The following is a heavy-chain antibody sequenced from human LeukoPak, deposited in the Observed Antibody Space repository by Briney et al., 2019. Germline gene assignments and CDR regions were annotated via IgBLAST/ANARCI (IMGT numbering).Heavy chain of an antibody. CDR3: ARGRIGSGWGNWFDP. Sequence: KPSETLSLTFTVSGGSISSYYWSWIRQPAGKGLEWIGRIYTSGSTNYNPSLKSRVTMSVDTSKNQFSLKLSSVTAADTAVYYCARGRIGSGWGNWFDPWGQGTLVTVSS. CDR1: GGSISSYY. J-gene: IGHJ5*02. CDR2: IYTSGST. D-gene: IGHD6-19*01. V-gene: IGHV4-4*07.